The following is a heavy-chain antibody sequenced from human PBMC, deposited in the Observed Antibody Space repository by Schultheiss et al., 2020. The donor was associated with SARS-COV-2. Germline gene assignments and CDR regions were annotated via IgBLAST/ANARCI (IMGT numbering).Heavy chain of an antibody. CDR1: GFTFSSYA. CDR2: ISGSGGST. Sequence: GGSLRLSCAASGFTFSSYAMSWVRQAPGKGLEWVSAISGSGGSTYYADSVKGRFTISRDNSKNTLYLQMNSLRAEDTAVYYCAKISLRITIFGVVKRGWFDPWGQGTLVTVSS. V-gene: IGHV3-23*01. CDR3: AKISLRITIFGVVKRGWFDP. D-gene: IGHD3-3*01. J-gene: IGHJ5*02.